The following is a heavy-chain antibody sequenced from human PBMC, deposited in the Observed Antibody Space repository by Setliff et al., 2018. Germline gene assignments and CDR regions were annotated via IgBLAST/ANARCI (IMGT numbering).Heavy chain of an antibody. D-gene: IGHD6-6*01. V-gene: IGHV1-18*01. CDR1: GYTFTSYG. CDR2: ISAYNGNT. J-gene: IGHJ4*02. CDR3: ARGSSSGYYFDY. Sequence: ASVKVSCKASGYTFTSYGISWVRQAPGQGLEWMGWISAYNGNTNYAQKLQGRVTITRDTSASTAYMELSSLRTEDTAVYYCARGSSSGYYFDYWGQGTLVTVSS.